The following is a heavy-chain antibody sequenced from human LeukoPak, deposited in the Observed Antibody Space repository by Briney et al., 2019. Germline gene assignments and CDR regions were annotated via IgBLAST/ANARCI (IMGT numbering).Heavy chain of an antibody. CDR3: ARRPMVDSTVTKGNAFDI. Sequence: SETLSLTCTVSGGSISGYHWSWIRQPPGKGLEWIGYIYDYTGSTTYHPSLKSRVTISVDTSKSQFSLKLSSVTAADTAVYYCARRPMVDSTVTKGNAFDIWGQGTMVTVSS. CDR2: IYDYTGST. D-gene: IGHD4-17*01. CDR1: GGSISGYH. V-gene: IGHV4-59*12. J-gene: IGHJ3*02.